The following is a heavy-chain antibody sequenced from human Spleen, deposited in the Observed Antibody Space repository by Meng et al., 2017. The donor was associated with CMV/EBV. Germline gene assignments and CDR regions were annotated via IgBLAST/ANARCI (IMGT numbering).Heavy chain of an antibody. Sequence: SGFTVTSTYMSWVRQAPGKGLEWVSVIYTGGGTSYADSVKGRFTISIDNSKNTLHLQMNTLRAEDTALYYCARGGYYDSSGQNWFDPWGQGTLVTVSS. CDR3: ARGGYYDSSGQNWFDP. CDR2: IYTGGGT. CDR1: GFTVTSTY. D-gene: IGHD3-22*01. J-gene: IGHJ5*02. V-gene: IGHV3-66*02.